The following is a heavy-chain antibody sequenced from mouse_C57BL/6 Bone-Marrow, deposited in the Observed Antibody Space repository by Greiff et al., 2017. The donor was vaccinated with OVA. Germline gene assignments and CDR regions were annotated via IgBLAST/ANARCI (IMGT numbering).Heavy chain of an antibody. Sequence: QVQLKESGPGLVAPSQSLSITCTVSGFSLTSYGVHWVRQPPGKGLEWLVVIWSDGSTTYNSAPKSRLSISKDNSKSHVFLKMNSLQADDTAMYYCARQPTGSSYLYYYAMGYWGKGASVTVSS. V-gene: IGHV2-6-1*01. D-gene: IGHD1-1*01. CDR2: IWSDGST. J-gene: IGHJ4*01. CDR1: GFSLTSYG. CDR3: ARQPTGSSYLYYYAMGY.